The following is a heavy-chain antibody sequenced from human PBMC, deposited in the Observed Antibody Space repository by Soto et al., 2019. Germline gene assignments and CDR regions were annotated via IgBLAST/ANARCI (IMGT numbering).Heavy chain of an antibody. CDR1: GYTLTELS. J-gene: IGHJ3*02. V-gene: IGHV1-24*01. CDR2: FDPEDGET. Sequence: ASVKVSCKVSGYTLTELSMHWVRQAPGKGLEWMGGFDPEDGETIYAQKFQGRVTMTEDTSTDTAYMELSSLRSEDTAVYYCATENVLLWFGSSRGAFDIWGQGTMVTVSS. CDR3: ATENVLLWFGSSRGAFDI. D-gene: IGHD3-10*01.